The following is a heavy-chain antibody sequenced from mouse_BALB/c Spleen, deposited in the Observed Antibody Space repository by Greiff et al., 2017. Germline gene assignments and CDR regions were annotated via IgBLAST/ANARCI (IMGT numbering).Heavy chain of an antibody. Sequence: VMLVESGGGLVKPGGSLKLSCAASGFAFSSYDMSWVRQTPEKRLEWVAYISSGGGSTYYPDTVKGRFTISRDNAKNTLYLQMSSLKSEDTAMYYCARQGGFYAYWGQGTLVTVSA. V-gene: IGHV5-12-1*01. J-gene: IGHJ3*01. CDR2: ISSGGGST. CDR1: GFAFSSYD. CDR3: ARQGGFYAY.